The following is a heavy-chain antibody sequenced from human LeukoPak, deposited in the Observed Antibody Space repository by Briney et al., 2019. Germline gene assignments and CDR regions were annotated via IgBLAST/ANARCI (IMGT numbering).Heavy chain of an antibody. CDR3: ARGELGDSSGFSFFDY. CDR2: VIAIFGRV. J-gene: IGHJ4*02. CDR1: RGTFSSYG. D-gene: IGHD3-22*01. Sequence: SVTVSCKASRGTFSSYGISWVRQAPGQGLEWMGGVIAIFGRVKYGQKFQGRATITTDESTSTAYMELSSLTSEDTGVYYCARGELGDSSGFSFFDYWGQGTLVTVSS. V-gene: IGHV1-69*05.